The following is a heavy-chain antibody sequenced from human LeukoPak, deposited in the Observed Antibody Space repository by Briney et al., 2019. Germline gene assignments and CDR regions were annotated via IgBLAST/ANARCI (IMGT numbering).Heavy chain of an antibody. Sequence: GGSLRLSCAASGFTFSSYAMSWVRQAPGKGLEWVSTIGGGGESTYYADSVKGRFTISRDNSKNAVYLQMNSLRAEDTAVYYCAKVLSGSQDYWGQGTLVTVFS. CDR2: IGGGGEST. V-gene: IGHV3-23*01. CDR3: AKVLSGSQDY. D-gene: IGHD1-26*01. CDR1: GFTFSSYA. J-gene: IGHJ4*02.